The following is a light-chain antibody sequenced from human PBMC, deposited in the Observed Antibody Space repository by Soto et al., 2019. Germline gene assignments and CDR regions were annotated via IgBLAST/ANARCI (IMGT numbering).Light chain of an antibody. V-gene: IGKV1-5*01. CDR3: QQRSNWPRT. CDR2: DAS. Sequence: DIQMTQSPSTLSASVGDRVTITCRASQSISSWLAWYQEKPGKAPHLLIFDASVLGRGVPSRFSGRGSGTEFSLAISSLEPEDFAVYYCQQRSNWPRTLGQGTKVDIK. CDR1: QSISSW. J-gene: IGKJ1*01.